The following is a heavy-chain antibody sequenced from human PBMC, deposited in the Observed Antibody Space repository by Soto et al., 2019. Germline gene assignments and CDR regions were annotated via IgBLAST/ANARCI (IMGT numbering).Heavy chain of an antibody. J-gene: IGHJ4*02. CDR3: AKKGYYDTSGYPIRYFDY. CDR1: GFTFSNYA. CDR2: ITYSGGSR. V-gene: IGHV3-23*04. D-gene: IGHD3-22*01. Sequence: EVQLVESGGGLVQPGGSLRLCCAASGFTFSNYAMAWVRQAPGKGLEWVSTITYSGGSRDYADSVKGRFTISRDNSKNTLYLQMNSLRAEDTAVYYCAKKGYYDTSGYPIRYFDYWGQGTLVTVSS.